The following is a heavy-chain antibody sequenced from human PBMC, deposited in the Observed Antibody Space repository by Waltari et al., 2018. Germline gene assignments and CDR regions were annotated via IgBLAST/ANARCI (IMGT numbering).Heavy chain of an antibody. D-gene: IGHD2-15*01. CDR1: GGPFSSYA. J-gene: IGHJ3*02. CDR2: IIPIFGTA. Sequence: QVQLVQSGAEVKKPGSSVKVSCKASGGPFSSYAISWVRQAPGQGLEWMGGIIPIFGTANYAQKFQGRVTITADESTSTAYMELSSLRSEDTAVYYCAREGCSGGSCYRAAFDIWGQGTMVTVSS. CDR3: AREGCSGGSCYRAAFDI. V-gene: IGHV1-69*13.